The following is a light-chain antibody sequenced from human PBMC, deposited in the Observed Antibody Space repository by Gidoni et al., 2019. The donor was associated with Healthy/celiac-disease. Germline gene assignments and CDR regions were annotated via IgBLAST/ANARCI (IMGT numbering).Light chain of an antibody. CDR2: AAS. CDR1: QSISSY. Sequence: DIQMTQSPSSLSASVGDRVTITCRASQSISSYLNWYQQKPGKAPKLLIYAASSLQSGVPSRFSGSGSVTDFTLTISSLQPEDFATYYCQQSYSTPRTFXPXTKVDIK. V-gene: IGKV1-39*01. CDR3: QQSYSTPRT. J-gene: IGKJ3*01.